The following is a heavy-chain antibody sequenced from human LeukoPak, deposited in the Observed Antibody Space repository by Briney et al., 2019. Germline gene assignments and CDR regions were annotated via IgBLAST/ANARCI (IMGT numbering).Heavy chain of an antibody. D-gene: IGHD1-1*01. J-gene: IGHJ6*02. V-gene: IGHV4-59*01. CDR3: ARNGLYYYYGMDV. CDR2: IHDSGST. Sequence: KPSETLSLTCAVSGGSIGSYYWSWIRQPPGKGLEWIGYIHDSGSTKYNPSLKSRVTMSVDTSRNHLSLKLTSVTAADTAVYYCARNGLYYYYGMDVWGQGTTVTVSS. CDR1: GGSIGSYY.